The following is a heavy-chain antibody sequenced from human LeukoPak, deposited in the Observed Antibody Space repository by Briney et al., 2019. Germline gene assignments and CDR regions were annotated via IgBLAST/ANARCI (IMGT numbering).Heavy chain of an antibody. V-gene: IGHV1-2*02. CDR3: ARERWRYGSGSYWDY. J-gene: IGHJ4*02. D-gene: IGHD3-10*01. Sequence: ASVKVSCKASGYTFTGYYMHWVRQAPGQGLEWMGWINPNSGGTNYAQKFQGRVTMTRDTSISTAYMEPSRLRSDDTAVYYCARERWRYGSGSYWDYWGQGTLVTVSS. CDR2: INPNSGGT. CDR1: GYTFTGYY.